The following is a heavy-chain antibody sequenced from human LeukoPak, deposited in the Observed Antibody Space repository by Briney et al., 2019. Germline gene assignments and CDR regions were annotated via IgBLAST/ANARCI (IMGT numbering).Heavy chain of an antibody. J-gene: IGHJ4*02. CDR3: TIRDYYDSSGYSFPRSFDY. CDR2: IRSKANSYAT. V-gene: IGHV3-73*01. CDR1: GFTFSGSA. Sequence: GGSLRLSCAASGFTFSGSAMHWVRQATGKGLEWVGRIRSKANSYATAYAASVKGRFTISRDDSKNTAYLQMNSLKTEDTAVYYCTIRDYYDSSGYSFPRSFDYWGQGTLVTVSS. D-gene: IGHD3-22*01.